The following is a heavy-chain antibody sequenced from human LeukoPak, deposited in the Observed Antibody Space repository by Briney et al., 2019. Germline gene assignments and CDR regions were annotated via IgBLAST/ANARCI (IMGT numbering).Heavy chain of an antibody. V-gene: IGHV4-30-2*01. CDR3: ARSGGVVITTAFDY. CDR1: GGSISSGGYY. CDR2: IYHSGST. D-gene: IGHD3-22*01. J-gene: IGHJ4*02. Sequence: PSETLSLTCTVSGGSISSGGYYWSWIRQPPGKGLEWIGYIYHSGSTYYNPSLKSRVTISVDRSKNQFSLKLSSVTAADTAVYYCARSGGVVITTAFDYWGQGTLVTVSS.